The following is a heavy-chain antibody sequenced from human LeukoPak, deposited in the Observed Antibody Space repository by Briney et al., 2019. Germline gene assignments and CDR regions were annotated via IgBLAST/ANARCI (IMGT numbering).Heavy chain of an antibody. D-gene: IGHD5-18*01. J-gene: IGHJ4*02. CDR2: MNPNSGNT. CDR1: GYTFTSYD. CDR3: ARGPGYSYGYLGDY. V-gene: IGHV1-8*01. Sequence: ASVKVSCKASGYTFTSYDINWVRQATEQGLEWMGWMNPNSGNTGYTQKFQGRVTMTRNTSISTAYMELSSLRSEDTAVYYCARGPGYSYGYLGDYWGQGTLVTVSS.